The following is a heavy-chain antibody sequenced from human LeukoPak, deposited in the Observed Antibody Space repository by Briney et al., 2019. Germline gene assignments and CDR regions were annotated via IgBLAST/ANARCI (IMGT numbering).Heavy chain of an antibody. CDR3: ARGLVLMVYATYYYGMDV. Sequence: ASVKVSCKASGGTFSSYAISGVRQAPGQGLEWMGGIIPIFGTANYAQKFQGRVTITADESTSTAYMELSSLRSEDTAVYYCARGLVLMVYATYYYGMDVWGQGTTVTVSS. J-gene: IGHJ6*02. V-gene: IGHV1-69*13. D-gene: IGHD2-8*01. CDR2: IIPIFGTA. CDR1: GGTFSSYA.